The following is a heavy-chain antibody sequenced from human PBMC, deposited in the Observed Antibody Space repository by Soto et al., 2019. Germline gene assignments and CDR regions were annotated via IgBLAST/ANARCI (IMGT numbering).Heavy chain of an antibody. J-gene: IGHJ6*02. CDR3: ARGQVSSSGNYYYGMDV. V-gene: IGHV4-59*01. CDR2: IYYSGST. D-gene: IGHD3-22*01. CDR1: GGSISSYY. Sequence: PSETLSLTCTVSGGSISSYYWSWIRQPPGKGLEWIGYIYYSGSTNYNPSLKSRVTISVDTSKNQFSLKLSSVTAADTAVYYCARGQVSSSGNYYYGMDVWGQGTTVTVSS.